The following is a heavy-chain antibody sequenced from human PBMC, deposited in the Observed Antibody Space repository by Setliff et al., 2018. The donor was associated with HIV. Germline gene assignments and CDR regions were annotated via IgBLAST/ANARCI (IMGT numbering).Heavy chain of an antibody. CDR1: GFTFDDYT. CDR2: VNWHGSST. Sequence: PGGSLRLSCAASGFTFDDYTMHWVRQAPGKGLEWVSGVNWHGSSTGYADSVKGRFVISRDNARNSLYLQMNSLRAEDTALYYCARENNRGWHWLDPFDYWGQGTLVTVSS. D-gene: IGHD6-19*01. CDR3: ARENNRGWHWLDPFDY. J-gene: IGHJ4*02. V-gene: IGHV3-20*04.